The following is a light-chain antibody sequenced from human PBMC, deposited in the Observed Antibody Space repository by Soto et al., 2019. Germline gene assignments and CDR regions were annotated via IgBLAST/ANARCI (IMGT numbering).Light chain of an antibody. CDR1: SSNIGAGYD. V-gene: IGLV1-40*01. J-gene: IGLJ1*01. CDR2: GNS. CDR3: QYYESSLSAYV. Sequence: QSVLTQPPSVSGAPGQRVTISCTGSSSNIGAGYDVHWYQQLPGTAPKLLIYGNSNRPSGVPDRFSGYKSGTSASLATTGLQAEDEADYYCQYYESSLSAYVFGTGTKVTVL.